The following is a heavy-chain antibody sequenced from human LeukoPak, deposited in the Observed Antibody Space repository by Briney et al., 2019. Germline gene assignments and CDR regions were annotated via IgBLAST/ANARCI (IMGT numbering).Heavy chain of an antibody. CDR1: GGSISSSSYY. V-gene: IGHV4-39*07. CDR2: IYYSGST. Sequence: SETLSLTCTVSGGSISSSSYYWGWIRQPPGKGLEWIGSIYYSGSTYYNPPLKSRVTISVDTSKNQFSLKLSSVTAADTAVYYCAREHRWFGVRGAFDIWGQGTMVTVSS. CDR3: AREHRWFGVRGAFDI. D-gene: IGHD3-10*01. J-gene: IGHJ3*02.